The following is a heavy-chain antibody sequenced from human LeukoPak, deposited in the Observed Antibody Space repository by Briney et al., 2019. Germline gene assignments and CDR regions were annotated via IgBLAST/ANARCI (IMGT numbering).Heavy chain of an antibody. Sequence: SETLSLTCTVSGGSISSYYWGWIRQPAGKGLEWIGRIYTSGSTNYNPSLKSRVTMSVDTSKNQFSLKLSSVTAADTAVYYCARTAAGPIYLPYYFDYWGQGTLVTVSS. D-gene: IGHD6-13*01. V-gene: IGHV4-4*07. CDR1: GGSISSYY. J-gene: IGHJ4*02. CDR3: ARTAAGPIYLPYYFDY. CDR2: IYTSGST.